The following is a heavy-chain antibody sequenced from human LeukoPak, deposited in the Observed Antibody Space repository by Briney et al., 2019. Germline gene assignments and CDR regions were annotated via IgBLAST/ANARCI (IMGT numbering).Heavy chain of an antibody. V-gene: IGHV4-34*01. D-gene: IGHD1-26*01. J-gene: IGHJ5*02. Sequence: PSETLSLTCAVYGGSFSGYYWSWMRQPPGKGLEGMGEINHSGSTNYNPSLKSRVTISVDTSKNQFSLKLSSVTAADTAVYYCARGLGREIRSDNWFDPWGQGTLVTVSS. CDR3: ARGLGREIRSDNWFDP. CDR1: GGSFSGYY. CDR2: INHSGST.